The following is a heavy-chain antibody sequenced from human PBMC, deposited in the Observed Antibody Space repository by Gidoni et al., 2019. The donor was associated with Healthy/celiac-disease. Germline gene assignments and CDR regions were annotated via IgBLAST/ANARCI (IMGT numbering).Heavy chain of an antibody. D-gene: IGHD3-16*02. CDR2: ISSSGSTI. CDR1: GFTFSSYE. V-gene: IGHV3-48*03. CDR3: ARRAIDGRGPEYFQH. J-gene: IGHJ1*01. Sequence: EVQLVESGGGLVQPGGSLRLSCAASGFTFSSYEMNWVRQAPGKGLEWVSYISSSGSTIYYADSVKGRFTISRDNAKNSLYLQMNSLRAEDTAVYYCARRAIDGRGPEYFQHWGQGTLVTVSS.